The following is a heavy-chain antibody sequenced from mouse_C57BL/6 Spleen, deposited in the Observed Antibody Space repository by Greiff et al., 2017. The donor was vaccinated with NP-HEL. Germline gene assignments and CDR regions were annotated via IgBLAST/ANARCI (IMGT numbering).Heavy chain of an antibody. CDR3: ARPAQSGWFAY. V-gene: IGHV5-17*01. J-gene: IGHJ3*01. D-gene: IGHD3-2*02. Sequence: EVKLVESGGGLVKPGGSLKLSCAASGFTFSDYGMHWVRQAPEKGLAWVAYISSGSSTIYYADTVKGRFTISRDNAKNTLFLQMTSLRSEDTAMYYCARPAQSGWFAYWGQGTLVTVSA. CDR2: ISSGSSTI. CDR1: GFTFSDYG.